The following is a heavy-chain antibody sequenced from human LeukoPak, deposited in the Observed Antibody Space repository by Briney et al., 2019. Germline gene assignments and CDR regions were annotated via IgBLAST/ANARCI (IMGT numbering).Heavy chain of an antibody. J-gene: IGHJ3*02. CDR1: GGSISSGGYY. CDR3: ARRKPPSFQGDDILTGAFDI. CDR2: IYHSGST. V-gene: IGHV4-30-2*01. D-gene: IGHD3-9*01. Sequence: SQTLSLTCTVSGGSISSGGYYWSWIRQPPGKGLEWIGYIYHSGSTYYNPSLKSRVTISVDRSKNQFSLKLSSVTAADTAVYYCARRKPPSFQGDDILTGAFDIWGQGTMVTVSS.